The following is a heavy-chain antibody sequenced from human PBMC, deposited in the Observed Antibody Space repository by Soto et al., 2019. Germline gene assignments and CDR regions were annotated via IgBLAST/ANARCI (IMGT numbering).Heavy chain of an antibody. J-gene: IGHJ5*02. D-gene: IGHD5-12*01. CDR3: ARYDAESGSNKLDP. CDR1: GGSVSSRSHF. CDR2: IYYSGST. V-gene: IGHV4-61*01. Sequence: QVQLQESGPGLVKPSETLSVTCTVSGGSVSSRSHFWSWIRQPPGWGLQWIGYIYYSGSTNYNPSLKSRATLSVDTSRNQFSLRLTSVTAADTAVYYCARYDAESGSNKLDPWGQGTLVTVSS.